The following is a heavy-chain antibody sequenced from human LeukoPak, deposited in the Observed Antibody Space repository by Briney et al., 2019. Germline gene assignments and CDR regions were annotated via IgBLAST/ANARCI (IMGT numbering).Heavy chain of an antibody. V-gene: IGHV1-24*01. CDR2: FDPEDTET. J-gene: IGHJ4*02. CDR1: GKTLTELS. CDR3: ATDLGIWFDKNNT. D-gene: IGHD3-10*01. Sequence: ASVKVSCKVSGKTLTELSMHWVRQAPGKGLEWMGGFDPEDTETIYARKFQGRVTMTEDTSTDTAYMELSSLNSEDTAVYYCATDLGIWFDKNNTWGQGTLVTVSS.